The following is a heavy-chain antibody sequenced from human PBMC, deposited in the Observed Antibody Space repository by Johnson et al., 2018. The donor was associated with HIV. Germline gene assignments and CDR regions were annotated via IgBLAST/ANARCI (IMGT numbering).Heavy chain of an antibody. D-gene: IGHD6-13*01. CDR2: INWNSGSI. V-gene: IGHV3-9*01. CDR3: AKDQWSSSWTNDAFAM. J-gene: IGHJ3*02. CDR1: GFTFDDYA. Sequence: VQLVESGGGLVQPGRSLRLSCAASGFTFDDYAMNWVRQAPGKGLEWVSGINWNSGSIAYADSVKGRFTISRDNGKNSLYLQMNSLRVEDTAVYYCAKDQWSSSWTNDAFAMWGQGTMVTVSS.